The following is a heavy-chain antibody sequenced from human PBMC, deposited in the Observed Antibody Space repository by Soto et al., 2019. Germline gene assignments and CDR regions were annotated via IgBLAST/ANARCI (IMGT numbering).Heavy chain of an antibody. CDR3: ARDYLVIPHRVIDY. CDR2: ILYDGSYK. Sequence: QVQLVESGGGVVQPGRSLRLSCAASGFTFSTYGMHWVRQAPGKGLEWVAVILYDGSYKYYADSVKGRFTISRDNSKNTLYLQMNSLRAEDTAVYYGARDYLVIPHRVIDYWIQGILVTV. D-gene: IGHD2-15*01. CDR1: GFTFSTYG. V-gene: IGHV3-33*01. J-gene: IGHJ4*02.